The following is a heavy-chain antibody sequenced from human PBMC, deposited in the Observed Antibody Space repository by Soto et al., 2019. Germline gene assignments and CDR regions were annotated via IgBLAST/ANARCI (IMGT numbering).Heavy chain of an antibody. CDR3: AKGAVGGSAFDI. V-gene: IGHV3-30*18. D-gene: IGHD3-16*01. J-gene: IGHJ3*02. CDR2: ISYDGSNK. CDR1: GFTFSSYG. Sequence: GGSLRLSCAASGFTFSSYGMHWVRQAPGKGLEWVAVISYDGSNKYYADSVKGRFTISRDNSKNTLYLQMNSLRAEDTAVYYCAKGAVGGSAFDIWGQGTMVTVS.